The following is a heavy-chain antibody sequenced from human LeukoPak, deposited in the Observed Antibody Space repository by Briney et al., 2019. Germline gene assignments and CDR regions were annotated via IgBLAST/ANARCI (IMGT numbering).Heavy chain of an antibody. Sequence: SGNLSPTRPVSGGPISSFYWSWFRQPPRKGLEWIGYIYFSGSTNYDPSLKSRVTISIDTSKNQFSLRLSSVTAADTAVYYCVSGLWEVPGCHWGQGTLVTVSS. V-gene: IGHV4-59*01. CDR3: VSGLWEVPGCH. D-gene: IGHD1-26*01. CDR1: GGPISSFY. J-gene: IGHJ4*02. CDR2: IYFSGST.